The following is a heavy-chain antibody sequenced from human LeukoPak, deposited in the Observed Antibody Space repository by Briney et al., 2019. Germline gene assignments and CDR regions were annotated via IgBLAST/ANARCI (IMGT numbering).Heavy chain of an antibody. D-gene: IGHD5-24*01. V-gene: IGHV3-74*01. CDR2: ISPDGSSR. CDR3: ARESTDGYNWGYYYMDV. CDR1: GFTFSSYW. J-gene: IGHJ6*03. Sequence: PGGSLRLSCAASGFTFSSYWMHWVRQAPGKGLVWVSRISPDGSSRNYADSVEGRFTISRDSARSTFYLQMNSLTVEDTAVYYCARESTDGYNWGYYYMDVWGKGTTVTVSS.